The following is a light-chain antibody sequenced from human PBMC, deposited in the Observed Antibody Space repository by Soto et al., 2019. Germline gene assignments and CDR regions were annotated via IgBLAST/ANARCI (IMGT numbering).Light chain of an antibody. CDR1: SGHSSYA. V-gene: IGLV4-69*01. CDR2: LNSDGSH. Sequence: QPVLTQSPSASASLGASVKLTCTLSSGHSSYAIAWHQQQPEKGPRYLMKLNSDGSHSKGDGIPDRFSGSSSGAERYLTISSLQSEDEADYYCQTWDTAIRVFGGGTKLTVL. CDR3: QTWDTAIRV. J-gene: IGLJ3*02.